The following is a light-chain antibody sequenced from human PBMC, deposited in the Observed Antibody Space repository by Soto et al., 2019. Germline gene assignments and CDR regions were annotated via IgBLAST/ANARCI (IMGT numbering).Light chain of an antibody. CDR2: DAS. V-gene: IGKV3-15*01. J-gene: IGKJ1*01. CDR1: QSVSSH. Sequence: EIVMTQSPATLSVSPGERATLSCMDSQSVSSHLAWYQQKPGQAPRLLMFDASTRATGVPARLSCSGSGTEFTLTISSLQSEDLGVSYCHQYNDCHRTFCQGTKGEIK. CDR3: HQYNDCHRT.